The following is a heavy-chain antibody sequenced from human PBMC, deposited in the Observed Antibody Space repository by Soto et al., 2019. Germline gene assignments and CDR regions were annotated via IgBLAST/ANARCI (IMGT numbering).Heavy chain of an antibody. CDR2: ISAYNGNT. Sequence: ASVKVSCKASGYTFTSYGISWVRQAPGQGLEWMGWISAYNGNTNYAQKLQGRVTMTTDTSTSTAYMELRSLRSDDTAVYYCARVKRVAARDAFDIWGQGTMVTVSS. D-gene: IGHD6-6*01. CDR1: GYTFTSYG. J-gene: IGHJ3*02. V-gene: IGHV1-18*01. CDR3: ARVKRVAARDAFDI.